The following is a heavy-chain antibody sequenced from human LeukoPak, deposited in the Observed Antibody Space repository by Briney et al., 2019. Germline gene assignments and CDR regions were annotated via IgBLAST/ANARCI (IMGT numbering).Heavy chain of an antibody. CDR2: IYYSGST. V-gene: IGHV4-30-4*01. CDR1: GGSISSGDYY. CDR3: ARGGYYDILTGYYPFDY. J-gene: IGHJ4*02. Sequence: SETLSLTCTVSGGSISSGDYYWSWIRQPPGKGLEWIGYIYYSGSTYYNPSLKSRVTISVDTSKNQFSLKLSSVTAADTAVYYCARGGYYDILTGYYPFDYWGQGTLVTVSS. D-gene: IGHD3-9*01.